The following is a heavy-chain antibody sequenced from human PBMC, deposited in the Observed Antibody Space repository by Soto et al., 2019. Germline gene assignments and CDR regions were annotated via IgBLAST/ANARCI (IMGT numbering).Heavy chain of an antibody. J-gene: IGHJ4*02. D-gene: IGHD3-3*01. CDR1: GGSFNTGGYY. CDR2: VYDSGHT. Sequence: SENLSVTCTVSGGSFNTGGYYWSWVRQRPEKGLEWIGYVYDSGHTYYNPSLKSRPAISLDTSKSQFSLKLSSVTAADTALYFCARMPFGAFAYRGQGTLVIVSA. V-gene: IGHV4-31*03. CDR3: ARMPFGAFAY.